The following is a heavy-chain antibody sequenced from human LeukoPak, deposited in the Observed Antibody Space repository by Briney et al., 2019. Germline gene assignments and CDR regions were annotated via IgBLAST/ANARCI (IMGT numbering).Heavy chain of an antibody. J-gene: IGHJ4*02. D-gene: IGHD6-13*01. Sequence: GGSLRLSCAGSGFTFSSYWMHWVRQAPGKGLEWVSRIRGDGNDASYADSVKGRFTISRDNAKNSLYLQMNSLRAEDTAVYYCARGGQQLVTYFDYWGQGTLVTVSS. CDR3: ARGGQQLVTYFDY. CDR2: IRGDGNDA. V-gene: IGHV3-74*01. CDR1: GFTFSSYW.